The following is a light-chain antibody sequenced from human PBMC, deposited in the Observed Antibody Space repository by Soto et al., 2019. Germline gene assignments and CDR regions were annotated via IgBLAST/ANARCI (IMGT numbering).Light chain of an antibody. CDR1: QSISAW. J-gene: IGKJ1*01. CDR2: DAS. V-gene: IGKV1-5*01. Sequence: STLSASVGDRVTITCRASQSISAWLAWYQQKPGRAPKLLIYDASNLQSGVPSRFSGSGSGTEFTLTIDSLQPDDFATYYCQQYDTYLRTFGQGTKV. CDR3: QQYDTYLRT.